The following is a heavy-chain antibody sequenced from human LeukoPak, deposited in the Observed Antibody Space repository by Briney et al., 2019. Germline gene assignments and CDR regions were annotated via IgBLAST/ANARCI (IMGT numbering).Heavy chain of an antibody. D-gene: IGHD1-26*01. V-gene: IGHV3-9*01. CDR2: VNRNSDTI. J-gene: IGHJ3*01. CDR3: AKDVAVGTTPRVYAFDV. Sequence: GGSLTLSCAASGFTFYDYAMHWVRQVPGKGLEWVGGVNRNSDTIAYGDSVKGRFTISRDNARNSLYLQMTNLRTEDTALYYCAKDVAVGTTPRVYAFDVWGQGTMVTVS. CDR1: GFTFYDYA.